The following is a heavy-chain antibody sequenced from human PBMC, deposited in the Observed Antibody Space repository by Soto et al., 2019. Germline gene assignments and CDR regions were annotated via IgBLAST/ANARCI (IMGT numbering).Heavy chain of an antibody. CDR1: GYTFTSYG. D-gene: IGHD3-9*01. V-gene: IGHV1-18*01. J-gene: IGHJ4*02. CDR2: ISAYNGNT. Sequence: ASVKVSCKASGYTFTSYGISWVRQAPGQGLEWMGWISAYNGNTNYAQKLQGRVTMTTDTSTSTAYMGLSSLRSDDTAVYYCAREYDILTGYWAVYYWGQGTLVTVSS. CDR3: AREYDILTGYWAVYY.